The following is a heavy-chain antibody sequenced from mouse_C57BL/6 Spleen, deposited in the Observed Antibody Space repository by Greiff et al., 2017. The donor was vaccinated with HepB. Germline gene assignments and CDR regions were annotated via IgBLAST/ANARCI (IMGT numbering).Heavy chain of an antibody. CDR1: GYTFTDYY. D-gene: IGHD2-3*01. V-gene: IGHV1-26*01. J-gene: IGHJ1*03. Sequence: VQLQQSGPELVKPGASVKISCKASGYTFTDYYMNWVKQSHGKSLEWIGDINPNNGGTSYNQKFKGKATLTVDKSSSTAYMELRSLTSEDSAVYYCARRGGYSWYFDVWGTGTTVTVSS. CDR2: INPNNGGT. CDR3: ARRGGYSWYFDV.